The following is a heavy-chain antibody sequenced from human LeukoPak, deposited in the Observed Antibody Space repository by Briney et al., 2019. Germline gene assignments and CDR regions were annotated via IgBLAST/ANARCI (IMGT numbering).Heavy chain of an antibody. CDR2: INPNTGVT. CDR1: GYTFSGHY. V-gene: IGHV1-2*06. J-gene: IGHJ3*02. CDR3: ARDAFDI. Sequence: ASVKVSCKASGYTFSGHYLHWVRQAPGQGLEWMGRINPNTGVTQYTENFQGRVTMTGDTSISTAYMELRSLRSDDTAVYYCARDAFDIWGQGTMVTVSS.